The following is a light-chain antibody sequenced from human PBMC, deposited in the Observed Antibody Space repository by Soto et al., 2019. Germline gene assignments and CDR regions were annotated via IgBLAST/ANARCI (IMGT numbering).Light chain of an antibody. J-gene: IGKJ1*01. V-gene: IGKV1-39*01. CDR2: AAS. CDR1: QSISNY. CDR3: QQSYSSPES. Sequence: DIQMTQSPSSLFASVGDRVTITCRASQSISNYLNWYQQKPGKAPNLLIYAASGSLSGVPSRFRGGGYGEDFTLTISSLQSEDFATYYCQQSYSSPESFGQGTKVEMK.